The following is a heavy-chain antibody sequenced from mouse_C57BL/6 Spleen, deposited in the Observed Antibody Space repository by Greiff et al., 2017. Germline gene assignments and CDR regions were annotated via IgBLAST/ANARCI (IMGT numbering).Heavy chain of an antibody. CDR1: GYTFTSYW. V-gene: IGHV1-64*01. J-gene: IGHJ4*01. CDR2: IHPNSGST. CDR3: ARGHGNHVAMDY. D-gene: IGHD2-1*01. Sequence: QVQLQQPGAELVKPGASVKLSCKASGYTFTSYWMHWVKQRPGPGLEWIGMIHPNSGSTNYNEKFKSKATLTVDKSSSTAYMQLSSLTSEDSAVYYCARGHGNHVAMDYWGQGTSVTVSS.